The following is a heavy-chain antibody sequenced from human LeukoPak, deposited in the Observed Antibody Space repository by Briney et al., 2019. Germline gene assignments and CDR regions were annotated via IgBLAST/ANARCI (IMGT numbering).Heavy chain of an antibody. CDR3: ARAAVSKDGSGYFY. V-gene: IGHV1-69*05. CDR2: IIPIFGTA. CDR1: GGTFSSYA. Sequence: ASVKVSCKASGGTFSSYAISWVRQAPGQGLEWMGGIIPIFGTANYAQKFQGRVTITTDESTSTAYMELSSLRSEDTAVYYCARAAVSKDGSGYFYWGQGTLVTVSS. J-gene: IGHJ4*02. D-gene: IGHD3-22*01.